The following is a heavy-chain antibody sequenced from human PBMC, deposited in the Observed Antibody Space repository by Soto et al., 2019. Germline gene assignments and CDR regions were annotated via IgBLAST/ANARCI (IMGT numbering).Heavy chain of an antibody. CDR3: AMVDVYVTPSPQDV. Sequence: QVQLVQSGAEVKNPGASVKVSCKTSGYIFTSYGIGWARQAPGQGLEWMGWINTYNGKTNYAQNLQGRVTLTTDTSTSTAYMELRSLRSNDTGIYYCAMVDVYVTPSPQDVWGQGTTVTVSS. V-gene: IGHV1-18*01. CDR2: INTYNGKT. D-gene: IGHD3-16*01. J-gene: IGHJ6*02. CDR1: GYIFTSYG.